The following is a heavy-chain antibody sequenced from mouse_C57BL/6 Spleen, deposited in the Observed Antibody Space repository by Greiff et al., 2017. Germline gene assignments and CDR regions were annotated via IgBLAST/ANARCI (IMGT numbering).Heavy chain of an antibody. CDR2: IYPGGGYT. CDR3: ERDYGSSCWYFDV. D-gene: IGHD1-1*01. J-gene: IGHJ1*03. CDR1: GYAFSSSW. V-gene: IGHV1-82*01. Sequence: QVLLQQSGPGLVKPGASLKLSCKASGYAFSSSWMNWVRQTPGKGLEWVARIYPGGGYTNYNGKFKGKATLTADKSSSTDYMQLSSVTSENSAVYIGERDYGSSCWYFDVWGTGTTVTVTS.